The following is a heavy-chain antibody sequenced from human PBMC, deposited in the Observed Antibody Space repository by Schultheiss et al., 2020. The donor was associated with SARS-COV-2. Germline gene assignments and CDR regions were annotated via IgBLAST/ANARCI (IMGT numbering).Heavy chain of an antibody. D-gene: IGHD6-19*01. V-gene: IGHV3-48*01. J-gene: IGHJ4*02. Sequence: GGSLRLSCAASGFTFSSYWMHWVRQAPGKGLVWVSYISSSGSTIYYADSVKGRFTISRDNSKNTLYLQMNSLRAEDTAVYYCARDLSRGLDYWGQGTLVTVSS. CDR2: ISSSGSTI. CDR1: GFTFSSYW. CDR3: ARDLSRGLDY.